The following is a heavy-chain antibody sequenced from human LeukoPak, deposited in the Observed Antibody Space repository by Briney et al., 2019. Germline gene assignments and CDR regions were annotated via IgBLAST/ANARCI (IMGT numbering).Heavy chain of an antibody. CDR1: GFTFSNYA. CDR2: ISSSGSTI. J-gene: IGHJ6*04. Sequence: GGSLRLSCEASGFTFSNYAMSWVRQAPGKGLEWVSCISSSGSTIYYADSVKGRFTISRDNAKNSLYLQMNSLRAEDTAVYYCAELGITMIGGVWGKGTTVTISS. CDR3: AELGITMIGGV. V-gene: IGHV3-48*03. D-gene: IGHD3-10*02.